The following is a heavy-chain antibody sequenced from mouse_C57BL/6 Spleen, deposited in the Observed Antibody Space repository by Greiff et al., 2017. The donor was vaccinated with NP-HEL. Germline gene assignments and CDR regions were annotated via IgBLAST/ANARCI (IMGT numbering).Heavy chain of an antibody. V-gene: IGHV1-72*01. CDR1: GYTFTSYW. CDR3: ARGELGRNYYAMDY. CDR2: IDPNSGGN. J-gene: IGHJ4*01. Sequence: QVQLKQPGAELVKPGASVKLSCKASGYTFTSYWMHWVKQRPGRGLEWIGRIDPNSGGNKYNETFKSKATLTVDKPSSTAYMQLSSLTSEDSAVYYCARGELGRNYYAMDYWGQGTSVTVSS. D-gene: IGHD4-1*01.